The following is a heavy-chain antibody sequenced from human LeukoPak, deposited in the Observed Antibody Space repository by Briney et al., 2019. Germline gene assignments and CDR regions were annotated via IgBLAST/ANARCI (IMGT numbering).Heavy chain of an antibody. V-gene: IGHV3-7*01. CDR2: IHDDGRVT. CDR1: GFTFGDYA. CDR3: ARGRGWVDH. J-gene: IGHJ4*02. Sequence: HPGGSLRLSCTASGFTFGDYAMSWFRQAPGKGLEWVANIHDDGRVTNYVDSVKGRFTISRDNARNSVYLQMNSLRVEDTSLYYCARGRGWVDHWGQGTLVTVSS. D-gene: IGHD3-16*01.